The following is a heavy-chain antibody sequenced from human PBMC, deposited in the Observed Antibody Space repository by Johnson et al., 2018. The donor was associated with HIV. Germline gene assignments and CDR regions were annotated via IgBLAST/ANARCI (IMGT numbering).Heavy chain of an antibody. Sequence: QVQLVESGGGVVRPGRSLRLSCAASGFTFSSYGMHWVRQAPAKGLEWVAVISYDGSDKYYVDSVKGRFTISRDNSKNTLYLQMNSLRAEDTAVYYCARDQSNGWNRGAFDIWGQGTVVTVSS. CDR1: GFTFSSYG. D-gene: IGHD6-19*01. J-gene: IGHJ3*02. CDR3: ARDQSNGWNRGAFDI. CDR2: ISYDGSDK. V-gene: IGHV3-30*03.